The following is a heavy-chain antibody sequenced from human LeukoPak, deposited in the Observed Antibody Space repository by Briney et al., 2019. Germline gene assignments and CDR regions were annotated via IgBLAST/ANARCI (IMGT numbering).Heavy chain of an antibody. J-gene: IGHJ3*02. CDR3: ARGVYSYGWADGFDI. CDR1: RYTLTGYY. CDR2: INPNSGGT. Sequence: ASVKDSCKASRYTLTGYYMHWVRRAPRQGGEWMGRINPNSGGTNYAQKFQCRVTMTRDTSSSTAYMEVCRLRSDETAVYCCARGVYSYGWADGFDIWGQGTMVTVSS. V-gene: IGHV1-2*06. D-gene: IGHD5-18*01.